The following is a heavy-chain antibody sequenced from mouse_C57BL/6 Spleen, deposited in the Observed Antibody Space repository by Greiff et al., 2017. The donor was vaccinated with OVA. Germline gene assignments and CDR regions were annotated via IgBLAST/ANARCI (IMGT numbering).Heavy chain of an antibody. Sequence: QVHVKQSGAELVRPGSSVKLSCKASGYTFTSYWMDWVKQRPGQGLEWIGNIYPSDSETHYNQKFKDKATLTVDKSSSTAYMQLSSLTSEDSAVYYCARRGNSNFDYWGQGTTLTVSS. CDR3: ARRGNSNFDY. CDR1: GYTFTSYW. CDR2: IYPSDSET. V-gene: IGHV1-61*01. J-gene: IGHJ2*01. D-gene: IGHD2-5*01.